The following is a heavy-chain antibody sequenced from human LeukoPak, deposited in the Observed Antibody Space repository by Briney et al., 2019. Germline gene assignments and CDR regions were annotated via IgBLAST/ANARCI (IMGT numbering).Heavy chain of an antibody. J-gene: IGHJ4*02. D-gene: IGHD5-18*01. Sequence: PGRSLRLSCAASGFTFDDYAMHWVRQAPGKGLEWVSGISWNSGSIGYADSVKGRFTISRDNAKNSLYLQMSSLRAEDTALYYCAKDAHGYSYGPYYFDYWGQGTLVTVSS. CDR2: ISWNSGSI. V-gene: IGHV3-9*01. CDR3: AKDAHGYSYGPYYFDY. CDR1: GFTFDDYA.